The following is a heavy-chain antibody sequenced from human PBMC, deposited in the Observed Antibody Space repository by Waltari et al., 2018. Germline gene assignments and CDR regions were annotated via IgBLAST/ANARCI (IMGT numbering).Heavy chain of an antibody. Sequence: QVQLQQWGAGLLQPSETLSLTCAVLGGSFSGYYWGWISQSPGKGLEWIGEINHAGNKNYNPSLRSRVTMLVDTSRSQFSLKLSSMTAADTALYYCVRLEDCTGPGGNCYSGDSFALDVWGQGTTVTVSS. D-gene: IGHD2-8*02. CDR3: VRLEDCTGPGGNCYSGDSFALDV. J-gene: IGHJ6*02. CDR1: GGSFSGYY. V-gene: IGHV4-34*02. CDR2: INHAGNK.